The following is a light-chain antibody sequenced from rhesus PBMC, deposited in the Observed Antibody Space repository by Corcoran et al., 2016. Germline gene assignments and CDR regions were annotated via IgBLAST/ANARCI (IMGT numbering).Light chain of an antibody. CDR3: QHGYGTPYS. V-gene: IGKV1-74*01. J-gene: IGKJ2*01. Sequence: DIQMTQSPSSLSASVGDRVTITCRASENVNNYLNWYQQKHGKAPKLLIYKAATLQSGVPSRLSGSGSRTDYTFTISSLQPEDVATYYCQHGYGTPYSFGQGTKVEIK. CDR2: KAA. CDR1: ENVNNY.